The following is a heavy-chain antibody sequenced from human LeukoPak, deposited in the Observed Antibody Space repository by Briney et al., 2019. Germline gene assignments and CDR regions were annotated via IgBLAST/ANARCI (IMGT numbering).Heavy chain of an antibody. CDR3: ARSRSMVYLDY. Sequence: KCGESLKISCKGSGYNFTTYWIAWVRQMPGKGLEWMGIIYPGDSDSRYSTSFQGQVTISADNSISTVYLQWSSLKASDTAMYYCARSRSMVYLDYWGQGTLVTVSS. CDR1: GYNFTTYW. CDR2: IYPGDSDS. D-gene: IGHD2-8*01. V-gene: IGHV5-51*01. J-gene: IGHJ4*02.